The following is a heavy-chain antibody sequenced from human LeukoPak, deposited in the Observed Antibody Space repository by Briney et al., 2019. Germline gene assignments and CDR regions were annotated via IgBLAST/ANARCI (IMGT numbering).Heavy chain of an antibody. Sequence: GESLKISCKASGYSFTNYWIGWVRQMPGKGLEWMGIIYPGDSDTRYSPSFQGQVAISADKSTSPARLQWNSLKASDTAIYYCTRRPATYVPIDYWGQGTLVTVSS. J-gene: IGHJ4*02. CDR1: GYSFTNYW. CDR2: IYPGDSDT. CDR3: TRRPATYVPIDY. V-gene: IGHV5-51*01. D-gene: IGHD3-16*01.